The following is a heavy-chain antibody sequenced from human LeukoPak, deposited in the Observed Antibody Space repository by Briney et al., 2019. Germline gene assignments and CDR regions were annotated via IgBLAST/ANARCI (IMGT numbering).Heavy chain of an antibody. J-gene: IGHJ4*02. V-gene: IGHV3-48*03. CDR3: ASLTHLSHDYGDSYDY. D-gene: IGHD4-17*01. CDR1: GFTFSSYE. CDR2: ISSSGSTI. Sequence: PGRSLRLSCAASGFTFSSYEMNWVRQAPGKGLEWVSYISSSGSTIYYADSVKGRFTISRDNAKNSLYLQMNSLRAEDTAVYYCASLTHLSHDYGDSYDYWGQGTLVTVSS.